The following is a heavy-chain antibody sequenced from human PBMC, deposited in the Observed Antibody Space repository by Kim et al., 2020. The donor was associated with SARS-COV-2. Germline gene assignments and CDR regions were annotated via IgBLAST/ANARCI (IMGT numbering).Heavy chain of an antibody. CDR3: ARERITMVRGVREGFDP. D-gene: IGHD3-10*01. CDR1: GYTFTGYY. J-gene: IGHJ5*02. Sequence: ASVKVSCKASGYTFTGYYMHWVRQAPGQGLEWMGWINPNSGGTNYAQKFQGRVTMTRDTSISTAYMELSRLRSDDTAVYYCARERITMVRGVREGFDPWGQGTLVTVYS. CDR2: INPNSGGT. V-gene: IGHV1-2*02.